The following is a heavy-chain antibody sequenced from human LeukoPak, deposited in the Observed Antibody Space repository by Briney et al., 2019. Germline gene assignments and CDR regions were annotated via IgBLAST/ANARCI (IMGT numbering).Heavy chain of an antibody. CDR3: ARESASYYYMDV. J-gene: IGHJ6*03. V-gene: IGHV4-59*01. CDR1: GGSISSYY. Sequence: SETLSLTCTVSGGSISSYYWSWIRQPPGKGLEWIGYIYYSGSTNYNPPLKSRVTISVDTSKNQFSLKLSSVTAADTAVYYCARESASYYYMDVWGKGTTVTVSS. CDR2: IYYSGST.